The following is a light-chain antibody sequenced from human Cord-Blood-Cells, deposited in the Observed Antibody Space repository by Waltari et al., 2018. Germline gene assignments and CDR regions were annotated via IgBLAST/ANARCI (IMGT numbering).Light chain of an antibody. V-gene: IGKV3-15*01. CDR3: QQYNNWPPGT. Sequence: EIVMTQPPATLSVSPGERAPLSCRASQSVSSNLAWYQQKPGQAPRLLIYGASTRATGIPARFSGSGSGTEFTLTISSLQSEDFAVYYCQQYNNWPPGTFGQGTKVEIK. CDR1: QSVSSN. CDR2: GAS. J-gene: IGKJ1*01.